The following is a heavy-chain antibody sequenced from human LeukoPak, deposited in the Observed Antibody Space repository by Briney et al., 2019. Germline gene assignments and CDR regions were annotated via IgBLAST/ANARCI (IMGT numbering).Heavy chain of an antibody. V-gene: IGHV3-30*03. Sequence: PGGSLRLSCAASGFTFSDYYMSWIRQAPGEGLEWVAVISYDGSNKYYADSVKGRFTISRDNSKDTLYLQMNSLRAEDTAVYYCARDQLDTVIDYWGQGTLVTVSS. J-gene: IGHJ4*02. CDR1: GFTFSDYY. CDR2: ISYDGSNK. CDR3: ARDQLDTVIDY. D-gene: IGHD5-18*01.